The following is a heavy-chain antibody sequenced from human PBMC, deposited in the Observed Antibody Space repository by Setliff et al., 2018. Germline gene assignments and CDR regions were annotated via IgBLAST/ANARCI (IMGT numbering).Heavy chain of an antibody. Sequence: ASVKVSCKASGYTLIQYATHWVRQAPGQSLEWMGWIHSGNGGTEYSQEFQGRVTISRDTSTNTVYMELNSPRSEDMGIYYCAREIGYNRSWYLDHWGQGTLVTVSS. D-gene: IGHD1-20*01. J-gene: IGHJ4*02. V-gene: IGHV1-3*03. CDR2: IHSGNGGT. CDR1: GYTLIQYA. CDR3: AREIGYNRSWYLDH.